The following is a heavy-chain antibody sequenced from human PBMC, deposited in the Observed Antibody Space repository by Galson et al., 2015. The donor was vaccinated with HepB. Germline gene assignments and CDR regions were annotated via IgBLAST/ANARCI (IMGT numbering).Heavy chain of an antibody. Sequence: SVKVSCKASGGTFSSYAISWVRQAPGQGLEWMGGIIPIFGTANYAQKFQGRVTITADKSTSTAYMELSSLRSEDTAVYYCARDSGRGIAAAGTYYFDYWGQGTLVTVPS. J-gene: IGHJ4*02. CDR3: ARDSGRGIAAAGTYYFDY. D-gene: IGHD6-13*01. CDR1: GGTFSSYA. V-gene: IGHV1-69*06. CDR2: IIPIFGTA.